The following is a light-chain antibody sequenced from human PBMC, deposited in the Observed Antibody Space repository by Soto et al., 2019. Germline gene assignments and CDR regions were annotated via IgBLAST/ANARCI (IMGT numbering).Light chain of an antibody. Sequence: EMVMTQSPATLSVSPGERATLSCRASQSVNIYLAWYQQKPGQAPRLLIFGASSRATGIPARFSGSGSGTEFNLTISSLQSEDFATYYCQHYNSYSEAFGQGTKVDI. CDR1: QSVNIY. CDR3: QHYNSYSEA. V-gene: IGKV3D-15*01. CDR2: GAS. J-gene: IGKJ1*01.